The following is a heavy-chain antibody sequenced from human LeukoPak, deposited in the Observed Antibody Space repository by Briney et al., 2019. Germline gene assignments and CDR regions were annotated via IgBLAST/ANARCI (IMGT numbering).Heavy chain of an antibody. CDR3: ARLRLEGYYYYYYMDV. D-gene: IGHD4-17*01. J-gene: IGHJ6*03. CDR1: GGSFSGYY. V-gene: IGHV4-34*01. Sequence: PSETLSLTCAVYGGSFSGYYWSWIRQPPGKGLEWIGEINHSGSTNYNPSLKSRVTISVDTSKNQFSLKLSSVTAADTAVYYCARLRLEGYYYYYYMDVWGKGTTVTISS. CDR2: INHSGST.